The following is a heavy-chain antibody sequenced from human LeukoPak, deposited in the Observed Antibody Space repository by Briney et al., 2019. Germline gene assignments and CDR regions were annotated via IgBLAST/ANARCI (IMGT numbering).Heavy chain of an antibody. Sequence: PGGSLRLSCAASGFTFNKFAMSWVRQAPGKGLEWVSGIIENGGETYYADSVKGRFTISRDNSKNTLYLQMSSLRPEDTAVYYCKSSPVGTFDSWGQGTLVTVSS. CDR2: IIENGGET. V-gene: IGHV3-23*01. CDR1: GFTFNKFA. J-gene: IGHJ4*02. D-gene: IGHD6-13*01. CDR3: KSSPVGTFDS.